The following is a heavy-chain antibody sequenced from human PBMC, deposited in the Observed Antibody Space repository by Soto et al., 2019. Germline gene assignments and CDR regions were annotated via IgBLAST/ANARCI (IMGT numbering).Heavy chain of an antibody. V-gene: IGHV3-33*08. CDR3: ARGPITSSWFDHYYGMDV. CDR1: GFTFSSYG. Sequence: GGSLRLSCAGSGFTFSSYGMHWVRQAPGKGLEWVAVIWYDGSNKYYADSVKGRFTISRDNSKNTLYLQMNSLRAEDTAVYYCARGPITSSWFDHYYGMDVWGQGTTVTVSS. CDR2: IWYDGSNK. J-gene: IGHJ6*02. D-gene: IGHD6-13*01.